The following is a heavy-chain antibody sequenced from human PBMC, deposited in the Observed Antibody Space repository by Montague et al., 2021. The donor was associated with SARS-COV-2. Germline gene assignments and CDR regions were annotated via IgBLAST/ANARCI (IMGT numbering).Heavy chain of an antibody. V-gene: IGHV4-59*11. CDR3: ARAVSIRSARNWFDP. J-gene: IGHJ5*02. CDR2: TYYSGGM. Sequence: SETLSLTCTVSGGSMSDHYWAWIRQPPAQGQEWHAYTYYSGGMNSNAYPKSRVPMSVDPSKNQYSLKLTSATVADTAAYYCARAVSIRSARNWFDPWGQGTLVTVSS. D-gene: IGHD1-26*01. CDR1: GGSMSDHY.